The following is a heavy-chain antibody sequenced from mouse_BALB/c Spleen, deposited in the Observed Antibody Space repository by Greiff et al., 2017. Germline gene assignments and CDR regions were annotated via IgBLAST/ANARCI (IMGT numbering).Heavy chain of an antibody. Sequence: EVKLVESGGGLVKPGGSLKLSCAASGFTFSDYYMYWVRQTPEKRLEWVATISDGGSYTYYPDSVKGRFTISRDNAKNNLYLQMSSLKSEDTAMYYCARGLYGNVDYWGQGTTLTVSS. D-gene: IGHD2-1*01. J-gene: IGHJ2*01. V-gene: IGHV5-4*02. CDR1: GFTFSDYY. CDR3: ARGLYGNVDY. CDR2: ISDGGSYT.